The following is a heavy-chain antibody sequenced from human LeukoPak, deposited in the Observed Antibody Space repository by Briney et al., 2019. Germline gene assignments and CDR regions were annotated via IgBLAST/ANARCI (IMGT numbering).Heavy chain of an antibody. CDR1: GYTFTGYY. CDR2: INPNSGGT. D-gene: IGHD6-13*01. J-gene: IGHJ4*02. CDR3: ARVKAAAGTSFFDY. Sequence: ASVKVSCKASGYTFTGYYMHWVRQAPGQGLEWMGWINPNSGGTNYAQKFQGRVTMTRDTSISTAYMELSRLRSDDTAVYYCARVKAAAGTSFFDYWGQGTLVTVSS. V-gene: IGHV1-2*02.